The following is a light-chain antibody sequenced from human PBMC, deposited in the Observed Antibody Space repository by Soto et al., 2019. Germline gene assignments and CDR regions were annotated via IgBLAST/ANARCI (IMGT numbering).Light chain of an antibody. CDR3: QQRSDWHPIT. CDR2: DTS. J-gene: IGKJ5*01. V-gene: IGKV3-11*02. CDR1: QRVSSY. Sequence: EIRMTQSPTPLSGSPGKRAHLSSRASQRVSSYVAWYQQKPGQAPRLLIYDTSNRATGIAARFSGSGSGRDYTLTISSLVPEEFAVYYCQQRSDWHPITFGQGTRLEIK.